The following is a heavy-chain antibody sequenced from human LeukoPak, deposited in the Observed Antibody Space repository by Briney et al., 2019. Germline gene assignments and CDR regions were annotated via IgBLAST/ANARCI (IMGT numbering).Heavy chain of an antibody. CDR3: ARTYDFGRGPPGDAFDN. Sequence: GGSLRLSCAASGFTFTIFGLNWARQAPRKGPEWVSYIDARSGITYYADSVQGRFTISRDDARESVFLQMDGLRVDDTAVYYCARTYDFGRGPPGDAFDNWGPGTWVIVSA. J-gene: IGHJ3*02. D-gene: IGHD3-3*01. CDR1: GFTFTIFG. CDR2: IDARSGIT. V-gene: IGHV3-48*01.